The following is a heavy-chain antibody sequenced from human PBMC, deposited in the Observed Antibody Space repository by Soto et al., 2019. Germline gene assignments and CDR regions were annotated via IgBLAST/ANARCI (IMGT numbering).Heavy chain of an antibody. CDR2: IYYSGST. Sequence: SETLSLTCTVSGGSISSGGYYWSWIRQHPGKGLEWIGYIYYSGSTYYNPSLKSRVTISLDHSRNQFSLRLNSVTAADTAVYFCASSKYDVVAGSVWFDPWGQGTLVTVSS. J-gene: IGHJ5*02. CDR1: GGSISSGGYY. CDR3: ASSKYDVVAGSVWFDP. D-gene: IGHD2-21*01. V-gene: IGHV4-31*03.